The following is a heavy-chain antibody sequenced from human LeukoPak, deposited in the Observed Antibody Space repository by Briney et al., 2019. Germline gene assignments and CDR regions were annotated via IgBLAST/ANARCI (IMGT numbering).Heavy chain of an antibody. CDR3: AKDSTSHRGYFDY. Sequence: PGGSLRLSCAASGFTFDDYAMHWVRQAPGKGLEWVSGISWNSGSIGYADSVKGRFTISRDNAKNSLYLQMNSLRAEDMALYYCAKDSTSHRGYFDYWGQGTLVTVSS. CDR1: GFTFDDYA. D-gene: IGHD3-10*01. V-gene: IGHV3-9*03. J-gene: IGHJ4*02. CDR2: ISWNSGSI.